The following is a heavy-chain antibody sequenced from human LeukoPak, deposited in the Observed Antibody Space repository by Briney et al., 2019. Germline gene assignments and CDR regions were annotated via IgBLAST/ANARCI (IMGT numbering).Heavy chain of an antibody. CDR1: GFTFSSNW. Sequence: PGGSLRLSCVVSGFTFSSNWMSWVRQAPGKGLEWVGNIKEDGSVKYYVDSVKGRFTISRDNAKNSLYLQMNSLRAEDTAVYFCARANYGGNVYDYWGQGTLVTVSS. V-gene: IGHV3-7*02. CDR3: ARANYGGNVYDY. CDR2: IKEDGSVK. J-gene: IGHJ4*02. D-gene: IGHD4-23*01.